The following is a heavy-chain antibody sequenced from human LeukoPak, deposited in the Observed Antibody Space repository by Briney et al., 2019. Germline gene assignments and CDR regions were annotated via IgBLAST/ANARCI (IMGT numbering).Heavy chain of an antibody. D-gene: IGHD6-13*01. V-gene: IGHV3-33*01. CDR2: IWYDGSNK. CDR3: ARDGIAAAGIGRFDP. J-gene: IGHJ5*02. Sequence: PGRSLRLSCAASGFTFSSYGMHWVRQAPGKGLEWVAVIWYDGSNKYYADSVKGRFTISRDNSKNTLYLQMNSLRAEDTAVYYCARDGIAAAGIGRFDPWGQGTLVTVSS. CDR1: GFTFSSYG.